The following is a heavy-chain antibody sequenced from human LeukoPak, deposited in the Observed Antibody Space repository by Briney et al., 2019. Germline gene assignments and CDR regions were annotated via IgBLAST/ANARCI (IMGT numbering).Heavy chain of an antibody. D-gene: IGHD6-6*01. Sequence: GGSLRLSCAASGFTVSSNYMSWVRQAPGKGLEWVSVIYSGGSTYYADSVKGRFTISRDNSKNTLYLQMNSLRAEDTAVYYCAKKAMLTISSSSYMDVWGKGTTVTVSS. V-gene: IGHV3-66*01. CDR3: AKKAMLTISSSSYMDV. CDR1: GFTVSSNY. J-gene: IGHJ6*03. CDR2: IYSGGST.